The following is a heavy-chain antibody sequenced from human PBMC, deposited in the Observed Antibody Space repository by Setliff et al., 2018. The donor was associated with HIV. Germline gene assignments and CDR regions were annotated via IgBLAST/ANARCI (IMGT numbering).Heavy chain of an antibody. D-gene: IGHD6-13*01. Sequence: PGGSLRLSCVASGFTFSGYGMHWVRQAPGKGLEWVAFIRSDGSDKYYGDSVKGRFAISRDNSKNTLYLQMNNLRVEDTAIYYCAKDPVRAHGSSGWYYFDSWGQGTLVTVSS. CDR1: GFTFSGYG. CDR2: IRSDGSDK. J-gene: IGHJ4*02. V-gene: IGHV3-30*02. CDR3: AKDPVRAHGSSGWYYFDS.